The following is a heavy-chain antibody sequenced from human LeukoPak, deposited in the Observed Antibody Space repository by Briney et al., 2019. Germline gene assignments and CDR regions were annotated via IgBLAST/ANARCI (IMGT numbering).Heavy chain of an antibody. Sequence: GGSLRLSCVASGFTFSDYEINWVRQAPGKGLEWVSCISTSGSTTYYADSVKGRFTTSRDNAKNSLYLQMNSLRAEDTAVYYCARVWEGIGGYCSGGSCYSIDYWGQGTLVTVSS. CDR3: ARVWEGIGGYCSGGSCYSIDY. CDR2: ISTSGSTT. D-gene: IGHD2-15*01. J-gene: IGHJ4*02. CDR1: GFTFSDYE. V-gene: IGHV3-48*03.